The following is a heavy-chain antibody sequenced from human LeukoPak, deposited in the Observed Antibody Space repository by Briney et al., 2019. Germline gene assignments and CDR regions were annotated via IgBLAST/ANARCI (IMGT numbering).Heavy chain of an antibody. CDR1: GYTFTGYY. D-gene: IGHD3-22*01. CDR3: ASKWVTYYYNSSAYHYPIDVFDI. V-gene: IGHV1-2*02. CDR2: INPNSGGT. J-gene: IGHJ3*02. Sequence: ASVTVSCKASGYTFTGYYMHWVRQAPGQGLEWMGWINPNSGGTNYAQKFQGRVTMTRDTSINTAYMELSRLRSDDTAVYYCASKWVTYYYNSSAYHYPIDVFDIWGQGTMVTVSS.